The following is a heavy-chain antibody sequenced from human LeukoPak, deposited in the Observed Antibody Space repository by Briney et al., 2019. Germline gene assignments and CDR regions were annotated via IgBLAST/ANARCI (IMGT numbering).Heavy chain of an antibody. J-gene: IGHJ4*02. Sequence: PGGSLRLSCAASGFTFSSYWMTWVRQAPGKGPEWVANIKEDGSEENYVDSVRGRFAISRDNAKNSLYLQMSSLRLEDTAVYYCAKDQGLSGDYWGQGTLVTVSS. D-gene: IGHD2/OR15-2a*01. CDR2: IKEDGSEE. V-gene: IGHV3-7*01. CDR3: AKDQGLSGDY. CDR1: GFTFSSYW.